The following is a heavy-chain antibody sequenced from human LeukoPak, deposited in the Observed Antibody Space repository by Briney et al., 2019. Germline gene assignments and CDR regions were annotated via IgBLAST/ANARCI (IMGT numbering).Heavy chain of an antibody. CDR3: ARWRNYGGSFDY. CDR1: VYTFTSYD. J-gene: IGHJ4*02. Sequence: ASVKVSCKSSVYTFTSYDINWVRQAPAQGLEWMGWMKPNSGKTGYAPSFQGRVTMTRDTSISTAYLELSSLRSEDTAVYYCARWRNYGGSFDYWGQGTLVTVSS. V-gene: IGHV1-8*01. D-gene: IGHD3-16*01. CDR2: MKPNSGKT.